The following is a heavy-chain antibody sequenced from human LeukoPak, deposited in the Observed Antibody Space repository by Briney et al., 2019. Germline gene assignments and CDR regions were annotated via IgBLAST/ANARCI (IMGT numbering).Heavy chain of an antibody. CDR3: ARDPAYSSDWTKNALDV. J-gene: IGHJ3*01. V-gene: IGHV6-1*01. CDR1: GDSVSSTSAT. D-gene: IGHD6-19*01. Sequence: SQTLSLTCAISGDSVSSTSATWNWIRQSPSRGLEWLGRTYYRSKWYNNYALSVKSRITINPDTSKNQFSLQLNSVTPEDTAIYYCARDPAYSSDWTKNALDVWGQGTMVTVSS. CDR2: TYYRSKWYN.